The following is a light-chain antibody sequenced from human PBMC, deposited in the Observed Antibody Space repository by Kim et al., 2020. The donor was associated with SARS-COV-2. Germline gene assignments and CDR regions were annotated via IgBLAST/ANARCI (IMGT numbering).Light chain of an antibody. V-gene: IGKV3-15*01. CDR3: QQYENWPRT. J-gene: IGKJ1*01. CDR1: ENINRN. CDR2: DAF. Sequence: VCPGERAILSRRASENINRNLAWYQQRPGRAPRVLIYDAFTRATGIPARFSGSGSGTDFTLTITSLQSEDFAVYYCQQYENWPRTFGQGTKVDIK.